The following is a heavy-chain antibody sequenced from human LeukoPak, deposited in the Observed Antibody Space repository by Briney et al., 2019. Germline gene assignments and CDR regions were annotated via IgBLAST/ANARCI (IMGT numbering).Heavy chain of an antibody. Sequence: ASVKVSCKASGYTFTGYYMHWVRQAPGQGLEWMGWINPNSGGTDYAQKFQGRVTMTRDTSISTAYMELSRLRSDDMAVYYCWSQTAVVARVDYWGQGTLVTVSS. J-gene: IGHJ4*02. CDR2: INPNSGGT. D-gene: IGHD4-23*01. CDR3: WSQTAVVARVDY. CDR1: GYTFTGYY. V-gene: IGHV1-2*02.